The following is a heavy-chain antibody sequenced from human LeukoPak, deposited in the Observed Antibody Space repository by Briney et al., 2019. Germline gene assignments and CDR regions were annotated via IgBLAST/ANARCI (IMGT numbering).Heavy chain of an antibody. CDR1: GFTFGSYG. CDR2: ISASGGST. V-gene: IGHV3-23*01. J-gene: IGHJ4*02. D-gene: IGHD3-22*01. CDR3: ARDLGIGGSGY. Sequence: GGSLRLSCAASGFTFGSYGMSWVRQAPGKGLEWVSTISASGGSTYYADSVKGRFTISRDNSKNTLYLQMNSLRAEDTAVYYCARDLGIGGSGYWGQGTLVTVSS.